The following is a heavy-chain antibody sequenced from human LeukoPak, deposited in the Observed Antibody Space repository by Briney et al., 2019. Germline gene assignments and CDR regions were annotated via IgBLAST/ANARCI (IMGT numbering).Heavy chain of an antibody. CDR3: ARADYGGKSDFHY. D-gene: IGHD4-23*01. V-gene: IGHV3-74*01. J-gene: IGHJ4*02. Sequence: GGSLTLSCAASGFTFRNYWMDWVRQAPGKGLVWVSRISSDGSIAINADSVEGRFTVSRDNAKNTLYLQMNSLRVEDTAVYYCARADYGGKSDFHYWGQGTLVTVSS. CDR1: GFTFRNYW. CDR2: ISSDGSIA.